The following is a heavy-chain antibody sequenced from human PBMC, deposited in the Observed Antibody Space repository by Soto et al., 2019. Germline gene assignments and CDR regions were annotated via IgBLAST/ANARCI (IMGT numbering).Heavy chain of an antibody. Sequence: QVQLVQSGAEVKKPGASVKVSCKASGYTFTSYDINWVRQATGQGLEWMGWMNPNSGNTGYAQKLQGRVTMTRNTRKSTAYRGLSSLESEDTGVYYGARGFIPPTTVTDTWGQGTLVPVSS. CDR1: GYTFTSYD. CDR3: ARGFIPPTTVTDT. J-gene: IGHJ5*02. CDR2: MNPNSGNT. D-gene: IGHD4-17*01. V-gene: IGHV1-8*01.